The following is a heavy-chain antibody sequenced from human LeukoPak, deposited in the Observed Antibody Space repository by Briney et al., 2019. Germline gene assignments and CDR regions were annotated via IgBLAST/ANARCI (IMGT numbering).Heavy chain of an antibody. CDR1: GGTFSSYA. J-gene: IGHJ4*02. CDR2: IIPIFGTA. CDR3: ATVLYGDYVLFNY. Sequence: ASVKVSCKASGGTFSSYAISWVRQAPGQGLEWMGGIIPIFGTANYAQKFQGRVTITADESTSTAYMELSSLRSEDTAVYYCATVLYGDYVLFNYWGQGTLVTVSS. D-gene: IGHD4-17*01. V-gene: IGHV1-69*13.